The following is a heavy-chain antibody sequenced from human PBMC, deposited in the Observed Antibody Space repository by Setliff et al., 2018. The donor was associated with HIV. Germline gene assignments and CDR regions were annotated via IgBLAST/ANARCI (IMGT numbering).Heavy chain of an antibody. V-gene: IGHV4-39*07. CDR1: GGSVSSRGYY. D-gene: IGHD5-18*01. J-gene: IGHJ5*02. CDR2: IYSGGST. CDR3: ARDGRAAMVPFDP. Sequence: SETLSLTCTVSGGSVSSRGYYWGWIRQPPGKRLEWLASIYSGGSTLYNPSLKSRVTISRDTSKNQFSLKLTSVTAADTAVYYCARDGRAAMVPFDPWGQGTLVTVSS.